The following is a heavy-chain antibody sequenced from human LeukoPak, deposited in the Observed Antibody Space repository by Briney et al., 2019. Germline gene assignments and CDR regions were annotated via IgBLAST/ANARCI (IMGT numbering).Heavy chain of an antibody. Sequence: GGSLRLSCAASGFTFSNYWMHWVRQAPGKGLVYVSRINSDGSSANYADSVRGRFTISRDNAKNTVHLQMNSLRVEDTAIYFCAGAYSAYDPFDYWGQGILVTVSS. CDR1: GFTFSNYW. CDR2: INSDGSSA. CDR3: AGAYSAYDPFDY. V-gene: IGHV3-74*01. J-gene: IGHJ4*02. D-gene: IGHD5-12*01.